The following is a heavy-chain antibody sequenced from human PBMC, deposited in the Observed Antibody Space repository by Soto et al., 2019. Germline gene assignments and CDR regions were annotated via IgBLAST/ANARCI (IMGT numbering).Heavy chain of an antibody. CDR1: GGSISSNGYY. J-gene: IGHJ5*02. CDR2: IYHSGST. V-gene: IGHV4-31*03. D-gene: IGHD5-18*01. Sequence: QVQLQESGPGLVKPSQTLSLTCIVSGGSISSNGYYWNWIRQHPGKGLEWIGYIYHSGSTYYNPSRKSRATISLDTSKNRFALNLGSVTVADTAMYYCARDGGTAVVLDPWGQGILVTVSS. CDR3: ARDGGTAVVLDP.